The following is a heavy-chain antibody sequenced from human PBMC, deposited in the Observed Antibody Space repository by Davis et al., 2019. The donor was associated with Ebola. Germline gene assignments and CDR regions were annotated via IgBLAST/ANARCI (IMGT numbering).Heavy chain of an antibody. J-gene: IGHJ4*02. CDR1: GFTFSSYG. CDR2: ISYDGSNK. V-gene: IGHV3-30*03. Sequence: GESLKISCAASGFTFSSYGMHWVRQAPGKGLEWVAVISYDGSNKYYADSVKGRFTISRDNSKNTLYLQMNSLRAEDTAVYYCATDYGDYDYWGQGTLVTVSS. D-gene: IGHD4-17*01. CDR3: ATDYGDYDY.